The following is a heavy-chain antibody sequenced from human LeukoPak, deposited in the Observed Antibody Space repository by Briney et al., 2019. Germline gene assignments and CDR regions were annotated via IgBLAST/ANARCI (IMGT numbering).Heavy chain of an antibody. CDR1: GYTFTGYY. CDR3: ARDPCSGGTCYYYMDV. J-gene: IGHJ6*03. Sequence: ASVKVSCKASGYTFTGYYMHWVRQAPGQGLEWMGRINPNSGGTSYAQKFQDRVTMTRDTSISTAHMELSTLTSDDTAVYYCARDPCSGGTCYYYMDVWGKGTTVTVSS. D-gene: IGHD2-15*01. CDR2: INPNSGGT. V-gene: IGHV1-2*06.